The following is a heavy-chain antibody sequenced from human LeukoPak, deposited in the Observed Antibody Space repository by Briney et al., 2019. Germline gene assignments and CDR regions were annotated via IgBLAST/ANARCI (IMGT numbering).Heavy chain of an antibody. CDR2: IKEDGRAK. CDR3: AKRPISGDDKSFDY. CDR1: GFTFSNYW. J-gene: IGHJ4*02. D-gene: IGHD2-21*02. Sequence: PGGSLRLSCAASGFTFSNYWMTWVRQAPGEGLEWVANIKEDGRAKNYVDSVKGRFTISRDNAKNSLYLQMNSLRAEDTAVYFCAKRPISGDDKSFDYWGQGLLVT. V-gene: IGHV3-7*05.